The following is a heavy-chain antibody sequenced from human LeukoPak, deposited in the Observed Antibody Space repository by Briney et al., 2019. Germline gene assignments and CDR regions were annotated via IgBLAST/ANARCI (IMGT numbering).Heavy chain of an antibody. CDR2: ISSSSNYI. CDR1: GFTFSSYS. D-gene: IGHD2-15*01. CDR3: ARDTGSGYCSGGRCRGAFDI. J-gene: IGHJ3*02. Sequence: GGSLRLSCAASGFTFSSYSMNWVRQAPGKGLEWVSSISSSSNYIHYADSVKGRFTISRDTPKNTLYLQMNSLRAEDTAVYYCARDTGSGYCSGGRCRGAFDIWGQGTMVTVSS. V-gene: IGHV3-21*04.